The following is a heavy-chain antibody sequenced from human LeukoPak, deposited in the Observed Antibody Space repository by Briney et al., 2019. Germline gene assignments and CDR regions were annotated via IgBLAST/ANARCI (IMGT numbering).Heavy chain of an antibody. J-gene: IGHJ6*03. CDR1: GGSISSSSYY. CDR2: IYYSGST. D-gene: IGHD3-22*01. CDR3: ASTYYYDSSDLTNYYYYYYMDV. Sequence: PSETLSLTCTVSGGSISSSSYYWGWIRQPPGKGLEWIGSIYYSGSTYYNPSLKSRVTISVDTSKNQFSLKLSSVTAADTAVYYCASTYYYDSSDLTNYYYYYYMDVWGKGTTVTVSS. V-gene: IGHV4-39*01.